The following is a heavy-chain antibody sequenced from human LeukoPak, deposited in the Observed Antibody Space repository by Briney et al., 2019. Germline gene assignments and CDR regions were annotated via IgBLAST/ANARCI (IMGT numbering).Heavy chain of an antibody. CDR2: IGGGDGSI. Sequence: GGSLRLSCAASGFTFSNFAVNWVRQAPGKGLEWVSVIGGGDGSIYYADSVKGRFTISRDNSKNTLYLQMTSLRAEDAAIYYCAKGMGLAHYYFYGMDVWGQGTTVTVSS. D-gene: IGHD6-19*01. CDR3: AKGMGLAHYYFYGMDV. V-gene: IGHV3-23*01. J-gene: IGHJ6*02. CDR1: GFTFSNFA.